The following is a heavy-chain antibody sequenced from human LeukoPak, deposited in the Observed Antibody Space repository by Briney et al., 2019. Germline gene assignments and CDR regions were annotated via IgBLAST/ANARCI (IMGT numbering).Heavy chain of an antibody. D-gene: IGHD6-19*01. Sequence: GGSLRLSCAASGFTFSSYAMSWVRQAPGKGLEWVSGIGGSGRSTYYADSVKGRFTISRGNSKNTLYLQMNSLRAEDTAVYYCAKVVVTVEWLVPFDFWGQGTLVTVSS. CDR2: IGGSGRST. CDR1: GFTFSSYA. J-gene: IGHJ4*02. CDR3: AKVVVTVEWLVPFDF. V-gene: IGHV3-23*01.